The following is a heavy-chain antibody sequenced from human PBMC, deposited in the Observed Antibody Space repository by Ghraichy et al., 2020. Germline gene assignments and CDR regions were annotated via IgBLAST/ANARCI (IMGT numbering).Heavy chain of an antibody. CDR1: GFTLSNYW. D-gene: IGHD3-22*01. Sequence: LSLTCEASGFTLSNYWMNWVRQAPGKGLEWVASIKQDGTEKYHADSVKGRFTISRDNAQSPLYLKMNSLRADDTGVYYCARLGYYDSRAYYYRYDYVGQGTLVTVSS. CDR3: ARLGYYDSRAYYYRYDY. V-gene: IGHV3-7*03. CDR2: IKQDGTEK. J-gene: IGHJ4*02.